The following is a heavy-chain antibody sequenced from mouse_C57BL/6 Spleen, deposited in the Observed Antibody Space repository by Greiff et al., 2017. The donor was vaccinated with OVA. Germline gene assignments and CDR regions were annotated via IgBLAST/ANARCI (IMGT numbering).Heavy chain of an antibody. J-gene: IGHJ3*01. CDR2: IYPGVGDT. CDR1: GYAFSSSW. CDR3: GRAYYSNPFAY. V-gene: IGHV1-82*01. D-gene: IGHD2-5*01. Sequence: QVQLQQSGPELVKPGASVKISCKASGYAFSSSWMNWVQQRPGQGLEWIGRIYPGVGDTNYNGKFKGKATLTADKSSSTAYMQLSSLTSEDSAVYFCGRAYYSNPFAYWGQGTMVTVSA.